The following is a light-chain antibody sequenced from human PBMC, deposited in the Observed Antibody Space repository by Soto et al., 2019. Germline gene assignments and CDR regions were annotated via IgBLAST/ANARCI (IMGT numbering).Light chain of an antibody. CDR1: QSVTSNF. CDR2: GAS. Sequence: EIVLTPSPDTLSLSPVEIAKLYLISSQSVTSNFLAWYRQKPGQAPRLLIYGASSRATGIPDRFSASGSGTDFTLTISRLEPEDFAVYYCQVYGRSPWKCGQGTKGDIK. CDR3: QVYGRSPWK. V-gene: IGKV3-20*01. J-gene: IGKJ1*01.